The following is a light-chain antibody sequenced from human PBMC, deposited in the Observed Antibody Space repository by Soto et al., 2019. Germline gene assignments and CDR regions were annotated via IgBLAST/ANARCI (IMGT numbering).Light chain of an antibody. CDR1: QSVSSSY. Sequence: IVLPQSPGTLSLSPGERATLSCRASQSVSSSYLAWYQQKAGQAPRLVIYGASIRATGIPDRFSGSGSGTDFTLTISRLEPEDSAVYYCQQYGNSPRTFGQGTKVEIK. J-gene: IGKJ1*01. CDR2: GAS. CDR3: QQYGNSPRT. V-gene: IGKV3-20*01.